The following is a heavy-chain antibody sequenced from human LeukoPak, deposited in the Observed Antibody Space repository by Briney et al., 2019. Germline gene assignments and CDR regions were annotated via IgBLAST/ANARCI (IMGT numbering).Heavy chain of an antibody. D-gene: IGHD6-6*01. V-gene: IGHV4-39*01. J-gene: IGHJ3*02. CDR2: IYYSGST. Sequence: SETLSLTCTVSGGSISSSSYYWGWIRQPPGKGLERIGSIYYSGSTYYNPSLKSRVTISVDTSKNQFSLKLSSVTAADTAVYYCARQEEISSPDAFDIWGQGTMVTVSS. CDR1: GGSISSSSYY. CDR3: ARQEEISSPDAFDI.